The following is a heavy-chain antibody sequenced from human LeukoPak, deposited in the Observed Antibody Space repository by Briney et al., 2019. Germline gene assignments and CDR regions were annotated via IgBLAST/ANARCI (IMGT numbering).Heavy chain of an antibody. CDR2: ISSSGGTK. CDR1: GFTFSSYQ. V-gene: IGHV3-48*03. Sequence: GGSLSLSCAASGFTFSSYQMNWVRQAPGKGLEWVSYISSSGGTKYYADSVKGRFTISRDNAKNSLYLQMNSLRAEDTAVYYCARSPYSGYDLFEYWGQGTLVTVSS. J-gene: IGHJ4*02. D-gene: IGHD5-12*01. CDR3: ARSPYSGYDLFEY.